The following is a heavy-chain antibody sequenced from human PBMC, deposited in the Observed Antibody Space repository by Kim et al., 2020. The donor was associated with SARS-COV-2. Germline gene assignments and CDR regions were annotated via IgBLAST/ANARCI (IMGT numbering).Heavy chain of an antibody. CDR1: GFTFSSYG. J-gene: IGHJ6*02. CDR3: ARDLLVGATSYGMDV. D-gene: IGHD1-26*01. CDR2: IWYDGSNK. Sequence: GGSLRLSCAASGFTFSSYGMHWVRQAPGKGLEWVAVIWYDGSNKYYADSVKGRFTISRDNSKNTLYLQMNSLRAEDTAVYYCARDLLVGATSYGMDVWGQGTTVTFSS. V-gene: IGHV3-33*01.